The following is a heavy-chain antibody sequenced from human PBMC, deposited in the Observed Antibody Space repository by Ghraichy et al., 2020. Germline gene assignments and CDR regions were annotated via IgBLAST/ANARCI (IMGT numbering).Heavy chain of an antibody. J-gene: IGHJ4*02. CDR3: VRANSRGYFGSGSSLPDY. CDR2: ISTGSGST. D-gene: IGHD3-10*01. Sequence: ASVKVSCKTSGYTFTDFAIHWVQQAPRERLEWMGWISTGSGSTKYLEKFQDRVIITKDTSAKTVYLEVTGLRFDDTAVYYCVRANSRGYFGSGSSLPDYWGQGSLVTVSS. CDR1: GYTFTDFA. V-gene: IGHV1-3*04.